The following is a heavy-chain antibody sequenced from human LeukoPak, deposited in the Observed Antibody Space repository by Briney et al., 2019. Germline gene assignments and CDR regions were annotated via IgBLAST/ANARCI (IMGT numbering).Heavy chain of an antibody. CDR2: ISGSGGST. Sequence: GGSLRLSCAASGFTFSSYAMSWVRQAPGKGLEWVSAISGSGGSTYYADSVKGRFTISRDNSKNTLYLQVNGLRTEDTAVYYCARRMGATPVGNAFDIWGQGTMVTVSS. CDR3: ARRMGATPVGNAFDI. D-gene: IGHD1-26*01. J-gene: IGHJ3*02. V-gene: IGHV3-23*01. CDR1: GFTFSSYA.